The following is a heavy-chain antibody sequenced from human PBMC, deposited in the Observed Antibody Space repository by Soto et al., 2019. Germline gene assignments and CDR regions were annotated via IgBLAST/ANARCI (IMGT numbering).Heavy chain of an antibody. D-gene: IGHD2-2*01. CDR2: ISYDGSNK. Sequence: PGGSLRLSCAASGFTFSSYAMHWVRQAPGKGLEWVAVISYDGSNKYYADSVKGRFTISRDNSKNTLYLQMNSLRAEDTAVYYCARESSYFFDMAYYFDYWGQGTLVTVSS. CDR3: ARESSYFFDMAYYFDY. CDR1: GFTFSSYA. V-gene: IGHV3-30-3*01. J-gene: IGHJ4*02.